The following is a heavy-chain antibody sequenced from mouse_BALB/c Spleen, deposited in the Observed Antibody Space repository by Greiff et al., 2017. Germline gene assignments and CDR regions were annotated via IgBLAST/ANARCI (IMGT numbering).Heavy chain of an antibody. Sequence: EVQLQESGPGLVKPSQSLSLTCSVTGYSITSGYYWNWIRQFPGNKLEWMGYISYDGSNNYNPSLKNRISITRDTSKNQFFLKLNSVTTEDTATYYCAREGGLRRDLDVWGAGTTVTVSS. D-gene: IGHD2-4*01. CDR2: ISYDGSN. V-gene: IGHV3-6*02. J-gene: IGHJ1*01. CDR1: GYSITSGYY. CDR3: AREGGLRRDLDV.